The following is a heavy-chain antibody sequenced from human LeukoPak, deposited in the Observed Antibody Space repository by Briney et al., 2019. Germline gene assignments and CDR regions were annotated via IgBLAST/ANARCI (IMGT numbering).Heavy chain of an antibody. CDR3: ARGLIQLWPSDAFDI. CDR2: INHSGST. CDR1: GGSFSGYY. V-gene: IGHV4-34*01. Sequence: SETLSLTCAVYGGSFSGYYWSWIRQPPGKGLEWIGEINHSGSTNYNPSLKSRVTISVDTSKNQFSLKLSSVTAADTAVYYCARGLIQLWPSDAFDIWGQGTMVTVSS. J-gene: IGHJ3*02. D-gene: IGHD5-18*01.